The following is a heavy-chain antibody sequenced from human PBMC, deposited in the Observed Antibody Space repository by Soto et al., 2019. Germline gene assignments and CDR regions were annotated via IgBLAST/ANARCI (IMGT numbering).Heavy chain of an antibody. CDR2: ISYDGSSK. CDR3: AKAQGVIVADYDGIHV. V-gene: IGHV3-30*18. Sequence: GGSLRLSCAASGFTFSSYEMHSVRQTPGKGLERVAVISYDGSSKYYADSVKGRFTISRDSSKNTLYLQMNRLRAEDTAVYYCAKAQGVIVADYDGIHVWGPGPRVIVYS. J-gene: IGHJ6*02. D-gene: IGHD3-22*01. CDR1: GFTFSSYE.